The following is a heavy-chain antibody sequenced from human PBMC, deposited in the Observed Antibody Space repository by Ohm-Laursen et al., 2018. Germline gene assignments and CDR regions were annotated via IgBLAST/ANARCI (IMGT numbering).Heavy chain of an antibody. Sequence: SLRLSCAASGFTFSTYAMNWVRQAPGKGLEWVSYISSSGSTIYYADSVKGRFTISRDNAKNSLYLQMNSLRAEDTAVYYCARDGGIAAAAPYYYYGMDVWGQGTTVTVSS. CDR2: ISSSGSTI. V-gene: IGHV3-48*03. CDR1: GFTFSTYA. CDR3: ARDGGIAAAAPYYYYGMDV. J-gene: IGHJ6*02. D-gene: IGHD6-13*01.